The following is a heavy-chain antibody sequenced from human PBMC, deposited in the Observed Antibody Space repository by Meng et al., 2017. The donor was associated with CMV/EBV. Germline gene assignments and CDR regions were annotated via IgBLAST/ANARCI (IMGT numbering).Heavy chain of an antibody. J-gene: IGHJ5*02. CDR2: IYSGGTS. CDR3: ARGNIVVVPAAIGWFDP. Sequence: GESLKISCVVSGLTVSSPYMSWVRQAPGKGLEWVSVIYSGGTSYHADSVKGRFTISRDNSKNTVFLQMNSLRAEDTAVYYCARGNIVVVPAAIGWFDPWGQGTLVTVSS. D-gene: IGHD2-2*01. CDR1: GLTVSSPY. V-gene: IGHV3-53*01.